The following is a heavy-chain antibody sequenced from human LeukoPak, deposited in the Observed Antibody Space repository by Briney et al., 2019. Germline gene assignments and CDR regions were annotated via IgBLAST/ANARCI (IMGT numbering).Heavy chain of an antibody. Sequence: GRSLRLSCAASGFTFSSYAMHWVRQAPGKGLEWVAVISYDGSNKYYADSVKGRFTISRDNSKNTLYLQMNSLRAEDTAVYYSRSENMIVVAPDAFDIWGQGTMVTVSS. D-gene: IGHD3-22*01. J-gene: IGHJ3*02. CDR3: RSENMIVVAPDAFDI. CDR1: GFTFSSYA. CDR2: ISYDGSNK. V-gene: IGHV3-30*04.